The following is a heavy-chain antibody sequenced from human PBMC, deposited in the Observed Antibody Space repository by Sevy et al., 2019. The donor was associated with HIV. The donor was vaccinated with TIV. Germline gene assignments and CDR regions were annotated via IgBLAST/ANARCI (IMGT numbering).Heavy chain of an antibody. Sequence: LTCAASGFTFSSYAMHWVRQAPGKGLEWVAVISYDGSNKYYADSVKGRFTISRDNSKNTLYLQMNSLRAEDTAVYYCARGDSRFYYYYGMDVWGQGTTVTVSS. J-gene: IGHJ6*02. V-gene: IGHV3-30-3*01. CDR3: ARGDSRFYYYYGMDV. CDR1: GFTFSSYA. D-gene: IGHD4-17*01. CDR2: ISYDGSNK.